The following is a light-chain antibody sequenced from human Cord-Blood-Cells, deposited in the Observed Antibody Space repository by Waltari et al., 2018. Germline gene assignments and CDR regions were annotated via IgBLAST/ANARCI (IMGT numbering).Light chain of an antibody. CDR3: QQRSNWPIT. CDR2: DAS. V-gene: IGKV3-11*01. CDR1: HGVSSS. Sequence: IVLTQSPATLSLSPGARATLPCRASHGVSSSLAWYQQKPGQAPRLLIYDASNRATGIPARFSGSGSGTDFTLTISSLEPEDFAVYYCQQRSNWPITFGQGTRLEIK. J-gene: IGKJ5*01.